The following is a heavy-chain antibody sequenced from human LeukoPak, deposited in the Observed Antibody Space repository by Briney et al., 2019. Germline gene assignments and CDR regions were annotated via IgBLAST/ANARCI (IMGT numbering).Heavy chain of an antibody. Sequence: SETLSLTCTVSGGSLSGYYWNWIRQPPGKGLEWIGYIYYTGTTNYNPSPKSRVTISVDTSENQFSLTLSSVTAADTAIYYCVRWDYYGSGSRRLDYWGQGTLVTVSS. V-gene: IGHV4-59*08. CDR2: IYYTGTT. CDR3: VRWDYYGSGSRRLDY. D-gene: IGHD3-10*01. J-gene: IGHJ4*02. CDR1: GGSLSGYY.